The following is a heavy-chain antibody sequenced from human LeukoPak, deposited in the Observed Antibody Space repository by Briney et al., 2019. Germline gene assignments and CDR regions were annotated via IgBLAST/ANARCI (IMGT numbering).Heavy chain of an antibody. Sequence: PGGSVRLSCAASGFTFSCYSMNWLRPAPGKGLDGVSAIRRSVDSTNYGDSVKGRFTISRDNAKNRLFLQMNSLRVEDTAIYYCARRGSYFGGFDYWGQGTLVSVPS. CDR3: ARRGSYFGGFDY. V-gene: IGHV3-23*01. J-gene: IGHJ4*02. D-gene: IGHD1-26*01. CDR1: GFTFSCYS. CDR2: IRRSVDST.